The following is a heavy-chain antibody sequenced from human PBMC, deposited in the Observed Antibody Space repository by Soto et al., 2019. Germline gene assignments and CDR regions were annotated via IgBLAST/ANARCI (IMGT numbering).Heavy chain of an antibody. V-gene: IGHV4-30-4*01. CDR1: GGSISSGDYY. Sequence: SETLSLTCTVSGGSISSGDYYWSWIRQPPGKGLEWIGYIYYSGSTYYNPSLKSRVTISVDKSKNQFSLKLSSVTAADTAVYYCARSGSGFWSGYPRSLDVWGQGTTVTVSS. CDR2: IYYSGST. J-gene: IGHJ6*02. CDR3: ARSGSGFWSGYPRSLDV. D-gene: IGHD3-3*01.